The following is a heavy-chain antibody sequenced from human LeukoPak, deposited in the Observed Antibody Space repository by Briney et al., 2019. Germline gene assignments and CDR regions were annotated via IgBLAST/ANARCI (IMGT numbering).Heavy chain of an antibody. D-gene: IGHD3-10*01. CDR2: ISGSGLNT. Sequence: GGSLRLSCAASGFTFSSYSMNWVRQAPGRGLEWVSCISGSGLNTYYADSVKGRFTSSRDNSKNMLYLQMNSLRAEDTAVYYCAKGGGYGSGTYSEDWGQGILVTVSS. V-gene: IGHV3-23*01. CDR1: GFTFSSYS. CDR3: AKGGGYGSGTYSED. J-gene: IGHJ4*02.